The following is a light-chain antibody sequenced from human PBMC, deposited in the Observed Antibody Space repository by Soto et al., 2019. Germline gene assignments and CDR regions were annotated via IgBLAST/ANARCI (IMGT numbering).Light chain of an antibody. V-gene: IGKV4-1*01. Sequence: IVMTQSPDSLAVSLGERATINCRSSQSVLFSTNNLNYFAWYQQKPGQPPKLLIYWASTRESGVPDRFSGSGSGTDFTLTISSLQAEDVAVYYCQQYYSTPLTFGGGTKVDIK. J-gene: IGKJ4*01. CDR1: QSVLFSTNNLNY. CDR3: QQYYSTPLT. CDR2: WAS.